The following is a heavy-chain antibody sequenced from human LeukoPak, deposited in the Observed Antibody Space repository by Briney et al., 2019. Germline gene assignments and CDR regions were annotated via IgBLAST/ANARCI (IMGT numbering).Heavy chain of an antibody. V-gene: IGHV3-21*01. CDR3: ARAGPSSGWYYDY. Sequence: GALRLSCAASGFTFSSYSMNWVRQAPGKGLEWVSSISSSSSYIYYADSVKGRFTISRDNAKNSLYLQMNSLRAEDTAVYYCARAGPSSGWYYDYWGQGTLVTVSS. J-gene: IGHJ4*02. CDR2: ISSSSSYI. CDR1: GFTFSSYS. D-gene: IGHD6-19*01.